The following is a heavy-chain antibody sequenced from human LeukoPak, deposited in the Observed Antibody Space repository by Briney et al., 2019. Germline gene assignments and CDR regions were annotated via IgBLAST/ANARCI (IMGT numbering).Heavy chain of an antibody. CDR2: ISTYNGNT. CDR1: GYTFTSYG. V-gene: IGHV1-18*01. Sequence: ASVKVSCKASGYTFTSYGITWVRQAPGQGLEWMGWISTYNGNTNDAQKFLDRVILTRDISSTTAYLELWSLRPDDTAVYFCVRGAPYCDKSACSSPGHHWGQGTLVTVSS. J-gene: IGHJ4*02. CDR3: VRGAPYCDKSACSSPGHH. D-gene: IGHD2-21*01.